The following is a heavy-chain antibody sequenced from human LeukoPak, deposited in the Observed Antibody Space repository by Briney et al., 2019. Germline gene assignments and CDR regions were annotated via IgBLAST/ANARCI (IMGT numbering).Heavy chain of an antibody. Sequence: AGGSLRLSCAASGFTFSSYSMNWVRQAPGKGLEWVSSISSSSSYIYYADSVKGRFTISRDNSKNTLYLQMNSLRAEDTAVYYCPPGYPHPRPFDYWGQGSLVTVSS. J-gene: IGHJ4*02. V-gene: IGHV3-21*04. CDR3: PPGYPHPRPFDY. D-gene: IGHD3-9*01. CDR2: ISSSSSYI. CDR1: GFTFSSYS.